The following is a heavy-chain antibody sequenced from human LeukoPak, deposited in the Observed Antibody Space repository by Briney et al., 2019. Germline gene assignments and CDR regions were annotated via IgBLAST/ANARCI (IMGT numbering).Heavy chain of an antibody. J-gene: IGHJ4*02. V-gene: IGHV3-23*01. Sequence: GGSLRLSCAASGFTFSSYAMSWVRQAPGKGLEWVSAISGSGGSTYYADSVKGRFTISRDNSKDTLYLQMNSLRAEDTAVYYCAKDREGTTTVTTYFDYWGQGTLVTVSS. D-gene: IGHD4-17*01. CDR2: ISGSGGST. CDR3: AKDREGTTTVTTYFDY. CDR1: GFTFSSYA.